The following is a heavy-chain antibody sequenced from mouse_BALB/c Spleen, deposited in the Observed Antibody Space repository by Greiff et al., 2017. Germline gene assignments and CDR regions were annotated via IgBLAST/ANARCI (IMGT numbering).Heavy chain of an antibody. V-gene: IGHV5-4*02. Sequence: EVQLVESGGGLVKPGGSLKLSCAASGFTFSDYYMYWVRQTPEKRLEWVATISDGGSYTYYPDSVKGRFTISRDNAKNNLYLQMSSLKSEDTAMYYCARGGRGSSPWDAMDYWGQGTSVTVSS. CDR2: ISDGGSYT. CDR3: ARGGRGSSPWDAMDY. J-gene: IGHJ4*01. D-gene: IGHD1-1*01. CDR1: GFTFSDYY.